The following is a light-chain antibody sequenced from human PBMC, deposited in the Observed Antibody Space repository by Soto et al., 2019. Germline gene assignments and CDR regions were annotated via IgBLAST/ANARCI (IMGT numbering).Light chain of an antibody. CDR1: SNDIGTYNY. V-gene: IGLV2-8*01. CDR3: SSYAGRETGV. CDR2: EVT. J-gene: IGLJ1*01. Sequence: QSVLTQPPSASGSLGQSVTISCSGTSNDIGTYNYVSWYQQHPGKAPKLIIYEVTRRPSGVPDRFSASKSGNTASLTVSGLQPEDEADYYCSSYAGRETGVFGAGPKVTVL.